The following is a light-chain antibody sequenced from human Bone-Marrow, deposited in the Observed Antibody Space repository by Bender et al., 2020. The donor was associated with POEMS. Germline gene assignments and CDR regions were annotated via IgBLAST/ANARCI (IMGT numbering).Light chain of an antibody. CDR3: QAWDSNTVV. CDR2: NDD. V-gene: IGLV3-21*01. Sequence: SYVLTQPPSVSVAPGKTATIICAGNNMGSKRVHWYQKKPGQAPVGVMYNDDDRPSGIPERFSGSNSGNTATLTITGTQPMDEADYYCQAWDSNTVVFGGGTKVTVL. J-gene: IGLJ2*01. CDR1: NMGSKR.